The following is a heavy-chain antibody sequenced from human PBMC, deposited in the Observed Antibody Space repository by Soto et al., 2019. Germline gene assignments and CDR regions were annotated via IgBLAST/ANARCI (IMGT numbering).Heavy chain of an antibody. CDR3: AKVSRKGSAIDFDY. J-gene: IGHJ4*02. CDR2: VNPNNGDT. D-gene: IGHD3-10*01. V-gene: IGHV1-8*01. Sequence: QVQLVQSGAELKKPGASVKVSCKASGYTFSNYDMNWVRQATGQGPEWIGWVNPNNGDTGYAQKFQGRVTLTTDISTTTAYMELTSLRSEDTAIYYWAKVSRKGSAIDFDYWCQGTLITVSS. CDR1: GYTFSNYD.